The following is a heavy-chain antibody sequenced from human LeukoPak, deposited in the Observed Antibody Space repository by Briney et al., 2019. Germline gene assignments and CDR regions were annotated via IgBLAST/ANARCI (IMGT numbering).Heavy chain of an antibody. CDR3: ATSDDSAGTS. CDR2: ISGTGDST. CDR1: GFTFSSYA. Sequence: PGGSLRLSCAASGFTFSSYAMGWARQAPGKGLEWFSCISGTGDSTFYGDSVKGRFTISRDNAKNSLYLQMTSLRADDTGVYYCATSDDSAGTSWGQGTLVTVSS. J-gene: IGHJ5*02. D-gene: IGHD3-3*01. V-gene: IGHV3-23*01.